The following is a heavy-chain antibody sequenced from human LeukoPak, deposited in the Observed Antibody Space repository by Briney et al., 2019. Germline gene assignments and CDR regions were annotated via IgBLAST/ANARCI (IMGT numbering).Heavy chain of an antibody. CDR2: ISGSGSHV. CDR1: ASTFNIYS. CDR3: ARDVDYVFDY. D-gene: IGHD3-10*02. Sequence: GGSLRLSCAASASTFNIYSMNWVRQAPGKGLEGLSYISGSGSHVFYADSVKGRFTISRDNAKNSLYLQMDSLRAEDTAIYYCARDVDYVFDYWGQGTLVTVSS. V-gene: IGHV3-48*01. J-gene: IGHJ4*02.